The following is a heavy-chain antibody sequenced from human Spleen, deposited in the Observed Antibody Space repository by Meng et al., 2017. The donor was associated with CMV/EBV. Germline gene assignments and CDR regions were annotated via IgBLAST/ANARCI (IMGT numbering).Heavy chain of an antibody. V-gene: IGHV4-61*08. CDR1: GGSVSSGGSY. CDR2: VDDTGST. CDR3: ASLERSGYFIPR. J-gene: IGHJ4*02. D-gene: IGHD3-3*01. Sequence: SETLSLTCTVSGGSVSSGGSYWSWIRQPPGKGPEWIGYVDDTGSTNYNPSLKRRVTISVDTSNNQFSLKLRSVTAADTAVYYCASLERSGYFIPRWGQGTLVTVSS.